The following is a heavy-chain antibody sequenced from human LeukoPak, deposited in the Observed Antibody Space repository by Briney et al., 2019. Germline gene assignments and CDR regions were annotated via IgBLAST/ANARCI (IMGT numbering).Heavy chain of an antibody. V-gene: IGHV4-30-4*02. J-gene: IGHJ5*02. Sequence: SDTLSLTCTVSGGSISSGDYYWSWIRQPPGKGLEWIGYIYYSGSTYYNPSLKSRVTISVDTSKNQFSLKLSSVTAADTAVYYCARDRLDSGYSYGLNWFDPWGQGTLVTVSS. D-gene: IGHD5-18*01. CDR2: IYYSGST. CDR1: GGSISSGDYY. CDR3: ARDRLDSGYSYGLNWFDP.